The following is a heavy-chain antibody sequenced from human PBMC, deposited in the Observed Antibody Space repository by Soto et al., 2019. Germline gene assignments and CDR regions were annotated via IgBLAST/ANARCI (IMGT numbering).Heavy chain of an antibody. V-gene: IGHV2-26*01. D-gene: IGHD6-19*01. CDR3: ARILFGRSVAGGYFYMDV. J-gene: IGHJ6*03. Sequence: HVTLKESGPVLVNPTETLTLTCTVSGFSLSNGKVGVSWIRQPPGKALEWLAHIFSNDEKSYRTSLKSRLTISEDTCKRQVVLTMTNVDPVDTATYYCARILFGRSVAGGYFYMDVWGKGTTVTVSS. CDR1: GFSLSNGKVG. CDR2: IFSNDEK.